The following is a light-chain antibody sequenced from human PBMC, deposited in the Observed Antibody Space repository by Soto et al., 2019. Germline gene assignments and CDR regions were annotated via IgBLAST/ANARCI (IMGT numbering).Light chain of an antibody. CDR2: DND. CDR3: ATWDRSLSVGV. V-gene: IGLV1-51*01. J-gene: IGLJ2*01. Sequence: QSVLTQPPSVSAAPGQTVTISCSGSSSNIGNNYVFWYQQLPGTAPKLLIYDNDKRPSGFPDRFSGSKSGTSATLGITGLQTGDEADYYCATWDRSLSVGVFGGGTKLTVL. CDR1: SSNIGNNY.